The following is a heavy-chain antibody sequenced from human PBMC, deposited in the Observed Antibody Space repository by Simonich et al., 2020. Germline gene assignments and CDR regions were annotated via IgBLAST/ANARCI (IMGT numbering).Heavy chain of an antibody. D-gene: IGHD7-27*01. V-gene: IGHV3-30*07. CDR3: ARDRNWGWFDP. CDR1: GFTFSSYA. CDR2: ISNDGSNK. Sequence: QVQLVESGGGVVQPGRSLRLSCAASGFTFSSYAMHWVRQAPGNGLGWVAVISNDGSNKNYADSVEGRFTISRDNSKNTLYLQMNSLRAEDTAVYYCARDRNWGWFDPWGQGTLVTVSS. J-gene: IGHJ5*02.